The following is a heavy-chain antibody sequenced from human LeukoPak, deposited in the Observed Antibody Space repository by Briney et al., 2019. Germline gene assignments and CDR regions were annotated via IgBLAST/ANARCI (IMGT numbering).Heavy chain of an antibody. CDR2: IRSKANSYAT. V-gene: IGHV3-73*01. CDR1: GFTFSGSA. D-gene: IGHD3-10*01. J-gene: IGHJ4*02. CDR3: AKDVLIYGST. Sequence: GGSLKLSCAASGFTFSGSAMHWVRQASGKGLEWVGRIRSKANSYATAYSASVQGRFTISRDNSKNTLYLQMNSLRAEDTALYYCAKDVLIYGSTWGQGTLVTVSS.